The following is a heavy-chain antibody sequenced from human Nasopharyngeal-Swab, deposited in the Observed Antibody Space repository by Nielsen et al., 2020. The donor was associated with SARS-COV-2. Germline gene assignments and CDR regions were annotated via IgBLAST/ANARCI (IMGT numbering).Heavy chain of an antibody. D-gene: IGHD3-16*01. J-gene: IGHJ4*02. CDR3: ARVLGVIVGEDY. CDR1: GFTFSSYS. CDR2: ISSSSSYI. Sequence: GGSLRLPCAASGFTFSSYSMNWVRQAPGKGLEWVSSISSSSSYIYYADSVKGRFTISRDNAKNSLYLQMNSLRAEDTAVYYCARVLGVIVGEDYWGQGTLVTVSS. V-gene: IGHV3-21*01.